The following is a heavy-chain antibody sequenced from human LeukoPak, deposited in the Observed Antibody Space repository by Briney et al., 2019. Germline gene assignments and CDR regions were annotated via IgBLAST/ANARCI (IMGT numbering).Heavy chain of an antibody. CDR1: RFTFSSYG. Sequence: GGSLRLSCAASRFTFSSYGMHWVRQAPGKGREWVSFIRYDGRSKYYTDSVKGRFTISRDNSKNTLYLQMNCLRVEDTAVYYCAKDQDLYCSGGSCYSTLDYWGQGTLVTVSS. CDR3: AKDQDLYCSGGSCYSTLDY. J-gene: IGHJ4*02. CDR2: IRYDGRSK. V-gene: IGHV3-30*02. D-gene: IGHD2-15*01.